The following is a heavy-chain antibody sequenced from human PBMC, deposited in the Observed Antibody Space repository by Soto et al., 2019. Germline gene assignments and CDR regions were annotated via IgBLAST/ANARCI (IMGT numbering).Heavy chain of an antibody. Sequence: SGPTLVNPTQPLTLTCTFSGFSLSTSGVGVGWIRQPPGKALEWLALIYWDDDKRYSPSLKSGLTITKDTSKNQVVLTMTNMDPVDTATYYCSHSLIGYYYDSSGSNWFDPWGQGTLVTVSS. CDR2: IYWDDDK. CDR1: GFSLSTSGVG. D-gene: IGHD3-22*01. V-gene: IGHV2-5*02. CDR3: SHSLIGYYYDSSGSNWFDP. J-gene: IGHJ5*02.